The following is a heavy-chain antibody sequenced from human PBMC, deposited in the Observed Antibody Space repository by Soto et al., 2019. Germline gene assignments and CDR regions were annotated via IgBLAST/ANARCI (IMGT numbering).Heavy chain of an antibody. V-gene: IGHV3-30*03. D-gene: IGHD3-9*01. CDR3: ARDGPHFDVDV. Sequence: QLVESGGGVVQPGRSLRLACAASGSTFSSSGWHWVRQAPGKGLEWVAFHSNDGITKNYADSVKGRFTISRDNSKNTVFLQIDSLRGDATAVYYCARDGPHFDVDVWGQGTTVTVSS. CDR1: GSTFSSSG. J-gene: IGHJ6*02. CDR2: HSNDGITK.